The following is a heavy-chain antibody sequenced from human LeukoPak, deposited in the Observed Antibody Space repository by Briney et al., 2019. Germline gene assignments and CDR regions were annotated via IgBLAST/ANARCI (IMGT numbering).Heavy chain of an antibody. D-gene: IGHD2-2*02. CDR1: DYTFTSYG. CDR3: AQLLYRPTAMITRYFYY. CDR2: ISTYNDNT. Sequence: GASVKVSCKTSDYTFTSYGVSWVRQAPGQGLEWMGWISTYNDNTNYAQKVQGRVSMTTDTSTSTAYMELRSLRSDDTVMYHCAQLLYRPTAMITRYFYYWGQGTLVTVSS. V-gene: IGHV1-18*01. J-gene: IGHJ4*02.